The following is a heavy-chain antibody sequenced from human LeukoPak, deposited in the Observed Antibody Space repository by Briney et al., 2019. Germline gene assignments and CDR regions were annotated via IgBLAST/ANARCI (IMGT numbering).Heavy chain of an antibody. CDR1: GGSISSGSYY. J-gene: IGHJ4*02. CDR3: ARDGSGNSNYFDF. Sequence: SQTLSLTCTVSGGSISSGSYYWSWIRQPAGKGLEWIGRIYTSGSTNYNPSLKSRVTISVDTSKNQFSLKLSSVTAADTAVYYCARDGSGNSNYFDFWGQGTLVTVSS. V-gene: IGHV4-61*02. CDR2: IYTSGST. D-gene: IGHD3-10*01.